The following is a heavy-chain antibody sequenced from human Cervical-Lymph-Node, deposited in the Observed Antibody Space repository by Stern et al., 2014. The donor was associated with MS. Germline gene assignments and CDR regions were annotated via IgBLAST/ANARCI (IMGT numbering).Heavy chain of an antibody. CDR1: GFTFSDAY. Sequence: EVQLVESGGALVKPGGSLRLSCAASGFTFSDAYMSWVRQAPGQGLEWVGRIKRKTDGRKTAYDALVKGRFTISTDDSKSTLWLQMNSLKTEDTAVYHCRSNYYERSGYSDYWGQGTLVTVSS. J-gene: IGHJ4*02. CDR2: IKRKTDGRKT. V-gene: IGHV3-15*02. D-gene: IGHD3-22*01. CDR3: RSNYYERSGYSDY.